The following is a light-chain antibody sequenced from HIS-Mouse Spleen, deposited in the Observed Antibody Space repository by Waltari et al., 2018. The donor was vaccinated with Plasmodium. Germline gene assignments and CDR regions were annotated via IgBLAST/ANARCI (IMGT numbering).Light chain of an antibody. Sequence: DVVMTQSPLSLPVPLGPPASISCRSSQSLVHSDGNTYLNLCQQRPGPAPRRLMYKVSNREARVPDRFSGVGSGTDLRLKVSRVESEDGGVYYCMQGTHWPGTFGQGTKVETK. J-gene: IGKJ1*01. CDR3: MQGTHWPGT. V-gene: IGKV2-30*02. CDR2: KVS. CDR1: QSLVHSDGNTY.